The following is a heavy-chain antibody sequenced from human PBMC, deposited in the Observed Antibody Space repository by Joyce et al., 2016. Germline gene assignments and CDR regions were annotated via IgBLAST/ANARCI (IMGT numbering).Heavy chain of an antibody. Sequence: EVQLVESGGGLVKPGGSLRLSCAASGFTFNSHTMNWVRQAPGKGLEWVASISSRGAYIYYEDSLKGRLTISRDNAKNSLDRQLDNLGAEDTAVYYCARERLSATIVVYDAFDIWGQGAMVTVTS. V-gene: IGHV3-21*02. CDR2: ISSRGAYI. CDR1: GFTFNSHT. J-gene: IGHJ3*02. D-gene: IGHD2/OR15-2a*01. CDR3: ARERLSATIVVYDAFDI.